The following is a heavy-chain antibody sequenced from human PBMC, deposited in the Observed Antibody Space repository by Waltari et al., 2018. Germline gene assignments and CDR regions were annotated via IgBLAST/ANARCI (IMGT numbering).Heavy chain of an antibody. Sequence: QVQLVQSGAEVKKPGASVKVSCKVSGYTLTELSMHWVRQAPGKGLEWMGGFDPEDGETIYAQKFQGRVTMTEDTSTDTAYMELSSLRSEDTAVYYCATGGITGTIPNYYYYYGMDVWGQGTTVTVSS. CDR3: ATGGITGTIPNYYYYYGMDV. D-gene: IGHD1-7*01. J-gene: IGHJ6*02. CDR1: GYTLTELS. V-gene: IGHV1-24*01. CDR2: FDPEDGET.